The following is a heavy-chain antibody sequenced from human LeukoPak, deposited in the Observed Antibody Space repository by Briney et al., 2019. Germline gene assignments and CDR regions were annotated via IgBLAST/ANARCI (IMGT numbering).Heavy chain of an antibody. D-gene: IGHD2-2*03. V-gene: IGHV4-59*01. J-gene: IGHJ3*02. CDR1: GGSISSYY. CDR2: LYYSGST. Sequence: SETLSLTCTVSGGSISSYYWSWIRQPPGKGLEWIGYLYYSGSTNYNPSLKSRVTISVDTSKNQLSLKLRSVTAADTAVYYCATVLDSPDASDIWGQGTMVTVSS. CDR3: ATVLDSPDASDI.